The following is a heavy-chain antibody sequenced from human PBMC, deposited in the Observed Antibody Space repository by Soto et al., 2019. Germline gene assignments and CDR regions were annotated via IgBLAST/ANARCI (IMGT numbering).Heavy chain of an antibody. Sequence: ASVNVSCKASGYTFTSYGISWVRQAPGQGLEWMGWISAYNGNTNYAQKLQGRVTMTTDTSTSTAYMELSSLRSEDTAVYYCARDRSHSSGFWYVFDYWGQGTLVTAPQ. CDR2: ISAYNGNT. CDR3: ARDRSHSSGFWYVFDY. CDR1: GYTFTSYG. D-gene: IGHD3-22*01. J-gene: IGHJ4*02. V-gene: IGHV1-18*01.